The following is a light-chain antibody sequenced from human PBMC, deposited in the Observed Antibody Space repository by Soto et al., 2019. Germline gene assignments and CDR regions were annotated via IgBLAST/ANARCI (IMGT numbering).Light chain of an antibody. CDR2: DIS. V-gene: IGKV3-15*01. CDR3: QKYNNWPFS. Sequence: EISMTQFPAILSASPGEGATLSCRAAQDVTTNFAWYQLRRGQPPRLLIYDISTRATGVPARFSGSGSGTEFTLTISGLQSEDFALYFCQKYNNWPFSFGPGTRLE. CDR1: QDVTTN. J-gene: IGKJ5*01.